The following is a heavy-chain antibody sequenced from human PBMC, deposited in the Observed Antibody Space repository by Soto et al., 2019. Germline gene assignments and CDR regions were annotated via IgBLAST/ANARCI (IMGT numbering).Heavy chain of an antibody. V-gene: IGHV1-18*01. Sequence: ASVKVSCKASGYTFTSYSISWVRQAPGQGLEWMGWISAYNGNTNYAQKLQGRVTMTTDTSTSTAYMELRSLRSDDTAVYYCASWWDDSSEADKNAFDIWGQGTMVTVSS. CDR3: ASWWDDSSEADKNAFDI. CDR1: GYTFTSYS. D-gene: IGHD3-22*01. CDR2: ISAYNGNT. J-gene: IGHJ3*02.